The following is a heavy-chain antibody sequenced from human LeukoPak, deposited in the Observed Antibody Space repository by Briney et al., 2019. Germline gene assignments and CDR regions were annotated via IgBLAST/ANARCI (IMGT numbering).Heavy chain of an antibody. CDR1: GYTFTGYY. CDR2: INPSGGST. V-gene: IGHV1-46*01. CDR3: ARVYYYNSSGFYFDY. J-gene: IGHJ4*02. D-gene: IGHD3-22*01. Sequence: ASVKVSCKASGYTFTGYYMHWVRQAPGQGLEWMGIINPSGGSTSYAQKFQGRVTMTRDMSTSTVYMELSSLRSEDTAVYYCARVYYYNSSGFYFDYWGQGTLVTVSS.